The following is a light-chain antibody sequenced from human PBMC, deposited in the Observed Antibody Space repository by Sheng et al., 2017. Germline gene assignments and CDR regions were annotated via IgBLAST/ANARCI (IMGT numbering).Light chain of an antibody. CDR3: QQFRTYPRV. CDR2: DVS. CDR1: QYVDNS. Sequence: AIQLTQSPSSLSASVGDRVLITCRASQYVDNSFAWYQQKPGKPPQLLISDVSYLESWVPSRFSGSRSGAEFTLTISRVEPDDFATYYCQQFRTYPRVFGGGTKLEI. J-gene: IGKJ4*01. V-gene: IGKV1-13*02.